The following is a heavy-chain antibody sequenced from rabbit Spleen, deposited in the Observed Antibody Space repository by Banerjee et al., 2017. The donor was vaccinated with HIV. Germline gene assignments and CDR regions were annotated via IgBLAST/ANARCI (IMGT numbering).Heavy chain of an antibody. Sequence: EQLEESGGGLVKPEGSLTLTCKASGVSFSDKDVMCWVRQAPGKGLEWIACINTVTGKSVYASWAKGRFIMSRTSSTTVTLQMTSLTAADTATYFCVRDTGTSFSSDGMDLWGQGTLVTVS. CDR2: INTVTGKS. CDR1: GVSFSDKDV. V-gene: IGHV1S45*01. CDR3: VRDTGTSFSSDGMDL. D-gene: IGHD7-1*01. J-gene: IGHJ6*01.